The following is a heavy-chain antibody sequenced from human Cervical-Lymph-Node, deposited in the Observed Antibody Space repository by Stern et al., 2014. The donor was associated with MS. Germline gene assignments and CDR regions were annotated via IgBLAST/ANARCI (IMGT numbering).Heavy chain of an antibody. CDR2: ISNDGTNK. V-gene: IGHV3-30-3*01. Sequence: VQLVESGGGVVQPGRSLTLSCAASEFTFRTYAIHWVRPAPGKGLEWVTVISNDGTNKYYADSVKGRFTISRDNSKNTVYLQMNGLRLDDTAVYYCARAPRRGYCAFDVWGQGTMVTVSS. CDR3: ARAPRRGYCAFDV. J-gene: IGHJ3*01. D-gene: IGHD5-12*01. CDR1: EFTFRTYA.